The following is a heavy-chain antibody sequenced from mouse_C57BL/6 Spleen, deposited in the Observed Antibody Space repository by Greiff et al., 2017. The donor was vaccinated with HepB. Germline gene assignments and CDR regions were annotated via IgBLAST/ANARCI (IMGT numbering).Heavy chain of an antibody. J-gene: IGHJ2*01. Sequence: EVMLVESGGGLVKPGGSLKLSCAASGFTFSDYGMHWVRQAPEKGLEWVAYISSGSSTIYYADTVKGRFTISRDNAKNTLFLQMTSLRSEDTAMYYCAREGGIYYDPYSDYWGQGTTLTVSS. V-gene: IGHV5-17*01. CDR3: AREGGIYYDPYSDY. CDR2: ISSGSSTI. CDR1: GFTFSDYG. D-gene: IGHD2-4*01.